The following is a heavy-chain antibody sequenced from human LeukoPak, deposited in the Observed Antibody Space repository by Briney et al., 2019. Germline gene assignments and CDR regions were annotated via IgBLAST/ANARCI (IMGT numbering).Heavy chain of an antibody. CDR3: ARGHQPPYYGMDV. Sequence: SVKVSCKASGGTFSSYTISWVRQAPGQGLEWMGRIIPILGIANYAQKFQGRVTITADKSTSTAYMELSSMRSEDTAVFYCARGHQPPYYGMDVWGQGTTVTVSS. J-gene: IGHJ6*02. CDR2: IIPILGIA. V-gene: IGHV1-69*02. CDR1: GGTFSSYT.